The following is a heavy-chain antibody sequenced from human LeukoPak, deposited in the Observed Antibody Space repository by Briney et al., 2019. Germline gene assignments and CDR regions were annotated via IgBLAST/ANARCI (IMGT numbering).Heavy chain of an antibody. D-gene: IGHD6-19*01. V-gene: IGHV3-30*04. CDR1: GFTFSSYA. CDR2: ISYDGSNK. J-gene: IGHJ4*02. CDR3: AREKYSSGWYGDY. Sequence: PGGSLRLSCAASGFTFSSYAMNWVRQAPGKGLEWVAVISYDGSNKYYADSVKGRFTISRDNSKNTLYLQMNSLRAEDTAVYYCAREKYSSGWYGDYWGQGTLVTVSS.